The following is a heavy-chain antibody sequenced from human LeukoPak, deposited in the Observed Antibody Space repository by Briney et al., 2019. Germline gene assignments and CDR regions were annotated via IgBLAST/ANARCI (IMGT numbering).Heavy chain of an antibody. CDR1: GDSITSYY. CDR3: ARYDYDFRGPYPYRCFDP. D-gene: IGHD3-3*01. J-gene: IGHJ5*02. Sequence: NTSETLSLTCSVSGDSITSYYWSWIRQAPGKGLEWIGYIYYTGSTNYNPSLKSQVTMSVDTSKNQISLKLNSVTAADTAVYYCARYDYDFRGPYPYRCFDPWGPGTLVTVSS. CDR2: IYYTGST. V-gene: IGHV4-59*01.